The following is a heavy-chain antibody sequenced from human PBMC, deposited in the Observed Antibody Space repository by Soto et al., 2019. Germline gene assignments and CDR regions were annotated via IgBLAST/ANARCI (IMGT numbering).Heavy chain of an antibody. Sequence: ASVRVSCKASGFTLNDFGVSWVRQAPGQGLEWMGWISGYDGNTNFAQKYEGRVTMTIDSSTSTAYMELRNLRSDDTAMYYCAREKWFGQTPFDSWGQGTLVTVSS. CDR1: GFTLNDFG. V-gene: IGHV1-18*01. J-gene: IGHJ4*02. CDR3: AREKWFGQTPFDS. D-gene: IGHD3-10*01. CDR2: ISGYDGNT.